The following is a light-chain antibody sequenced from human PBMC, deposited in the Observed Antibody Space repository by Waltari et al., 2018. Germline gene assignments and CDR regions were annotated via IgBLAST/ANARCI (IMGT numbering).Light chain of an antibody. V-gene: IGLV2-8*01. CDR3: SSYAGSNNYV. Sequence: QSALTQPPSASGSPGQSVSISCTGTSSDVGGYNFVSWYQQHPGKAPKLMIYDVNKRPSGVPDRFSGSKSGNTASLTVSGLQAEDEADYYCSSYAGSNNYVFGSETKVTVL. CDR1: SSDVGGYNF. CDR2: DVN. J-gene: IGLJ1*01.